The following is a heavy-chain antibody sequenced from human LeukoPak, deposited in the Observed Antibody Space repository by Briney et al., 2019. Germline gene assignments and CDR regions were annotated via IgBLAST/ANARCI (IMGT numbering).Heavy chain of an antibody. CDR1: GFTFSSYE. CDR3: AKAGVRGLGPRGYYFDY. Sequence: GGSLRLSCAASGFTFSSYEMNWVRQAPGKGLEWVSYISSSGGSTYYAASVKGRFTISRDNSKNPLYLQMNRLRAEDPGVYYFAKAGVRGLGPRGYYFDYWGQGTLVTVSS. V-gene: IGHV3-23*01. CDR2: ISSSGGST. J-gene: IGHJ4*01. D-gene: IGHD3-10*01.